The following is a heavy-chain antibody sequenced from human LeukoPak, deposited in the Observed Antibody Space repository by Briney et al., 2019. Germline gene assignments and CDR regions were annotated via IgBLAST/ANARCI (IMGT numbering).Heavy chain of an antibody. Sequence: GGFLRLSCAASGFTLSDFWMSWVRQAPGKGLEWVANIDQDGSDKNYVGSVKGRFTISRDDAKNSLFLQMNSLRAEDTAVYYCARSGTVTTMRWGYFDLWGRGTLVTVSS. CDR2: IDQDGSDK. CDR3: ARSGTVTTMRWGYFDL. J-gene: IGHJ2*01. CDR1: GFTLSDFW. D-gene: IGHD4-17*01. V-gene: IGHV3-7*01.